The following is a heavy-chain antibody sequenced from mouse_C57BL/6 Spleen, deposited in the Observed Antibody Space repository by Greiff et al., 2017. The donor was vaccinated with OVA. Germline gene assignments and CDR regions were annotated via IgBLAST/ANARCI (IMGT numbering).Heavy chain of an antibody. D-gene: IGHD3-3*01. CDR1: GYTFTSYC. CDR3: AKEGGRTSDFDY. V-gene: IGHV1-61*01. Sequence: QVQLQQSGAELVRPGSSVKLSCKASGYTFTSYCMDWVKQRPGQGLEWIGNIYPSDSDTHYNQKFKDKATLTVDKSSSTAYMQLSSLTSEDSAVYYCAKEGGRTSDFDYWGKGTTLTVSS. J-gene: IGHJ2*01. CDR2: IYPSDSDT.